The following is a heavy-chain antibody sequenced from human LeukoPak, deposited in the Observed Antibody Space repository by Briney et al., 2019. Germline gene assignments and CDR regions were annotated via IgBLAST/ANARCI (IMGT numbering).Heavy chain of an antibody. CDR2: ISYDGSNK. V-gene: IGHV3-30*04. Sequence: SGGSLRLSCAASGFTFSSYAMHWVRQAPGKGLEWVAVISYDGSNKYYADSVKGRFTISRDNSKNTPYLQMNSLRAEDTAVYYCAKAYYYDSSGYFDYWGQGTLVTVSS. J-gene: IGHJ4*02. D-gene: IGHD3-22*01. CDR1: GFTFSSYA. CDR3: AKAYYYDSSGYFDY.